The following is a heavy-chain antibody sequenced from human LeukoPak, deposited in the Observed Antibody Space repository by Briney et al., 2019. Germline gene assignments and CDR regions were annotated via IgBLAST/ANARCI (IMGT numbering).Heavy chain of an antibody. CDR1: GFTFRSHW. V-gene: IGHV3-7*01. Sequence: PGGSLRLSCAASGFTFRSHWMTWVRQAPGRGLEWVANIKKDGGDKSYVDSVKGRFTISRDNAENSLYLQMDSLRAEDTAVYYCARDYFYYMDVWGKGTTVTVSS. CDR2: IKKDGGDK. J-gene: IGHJ6*03. CDR3: ARDYFYYMDV.